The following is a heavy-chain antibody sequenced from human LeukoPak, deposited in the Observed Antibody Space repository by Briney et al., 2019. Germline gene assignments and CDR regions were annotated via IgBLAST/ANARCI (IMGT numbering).Heavy chain of an antibody. D-gene: IGHD6-19*01. J-gene: IGHJ4*02. CDR2: IKSKAAGGTT. Sequence: PGGSLRLSCETSGVIFSDAWMSWVRQAPGKGLEWLGRIKSKAAGGTTDYAAPVKGRFTISRDDSKNMLFLQMNSLKTEDTALYYCTINTGYSSGWYLGYWGQGTLVTVSS. CDR1: GVIFSDAW. CDR3: TINTGYSSGWYLGY. V-gene: IGHV3-15*01.